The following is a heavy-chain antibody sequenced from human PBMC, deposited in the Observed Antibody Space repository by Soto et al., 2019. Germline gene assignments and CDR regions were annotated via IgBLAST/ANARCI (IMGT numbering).Heavy chain of an antibody. V-gene: IGHV4-59*08. CDR1: GGSISSYY. CDR3: ARHCDRRYCSSTSFDY. Sequence: SETLSLTCTVSGGSISSYYWSWIRQPPGKGLEWIGYIYYSGSTNYNPSLKSRVTISVDTSKNQFSLKLSSVTAADTAVYYCARHCDRRYCSSTSFDYWGQGTLVTVSS. J-gene: IGHJ4*02. D-gene: IGHD2-2*01. CDR2: IYYSGST.